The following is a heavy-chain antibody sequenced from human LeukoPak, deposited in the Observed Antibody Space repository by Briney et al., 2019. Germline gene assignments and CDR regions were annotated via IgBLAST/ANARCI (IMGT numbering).Heavy chain of an antibody. Sequence: GGSLRLSCAASGFTFSSYAMSWVRQAPGKGLEWVSAISGSGGSTYYADSVKGRFTISRDNSKNTLYLQMNSLRAEDTALYYCATSSGWYPKYLDYWGQGTLVTVSS. CDR3: ATSSGWYPKYLDY. J-gene: IGHJ4*02. D-gene: IGHD6-19*01. V-gene: IGHV3-23*01. CDR1: GFTFSSYA. CDR2: ISGSGGST.